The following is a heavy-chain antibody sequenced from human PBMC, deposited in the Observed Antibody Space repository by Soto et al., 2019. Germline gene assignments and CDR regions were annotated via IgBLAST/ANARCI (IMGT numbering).Heavy chain of an antibody. CDR3: PRGLWWVGYYYYGMDV. CDR1: GGSFGGYY. Sequence: SETLSLTCAVYGGSFGGYYWSWIRQPPGKGLEWIGEISHSGSTKYNPSLKSRLTISVDTSKNQFSLKLSSVTAADTAVYYCPRGLWWVGYYYYGMDVWGQGTTVTVSS. CDR2: ISHSGST. D-gene: IGHD3-10*01. V-gene: IGHV4-34*01. J-gene: IGHJ6*02.